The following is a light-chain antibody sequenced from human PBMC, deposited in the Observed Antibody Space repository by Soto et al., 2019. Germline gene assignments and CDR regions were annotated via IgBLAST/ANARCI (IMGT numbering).Light chain of an antibody. V-gene: IGKV3-15*01. CDR2: RAS. Sequence: EIVMTLSPATLSVSPGERATLSCRASQGVTSNLAWYQQKPGQAPRLLIYRASTRATGIPARFSGSGSGTEFTLTISSLQSEDFAVYHCQQYNNWPLTFGGGTKVEIK. J-gene: IGKJ4*01. CDR3: QQYNNWPLT. CDR1: QGVTSN.